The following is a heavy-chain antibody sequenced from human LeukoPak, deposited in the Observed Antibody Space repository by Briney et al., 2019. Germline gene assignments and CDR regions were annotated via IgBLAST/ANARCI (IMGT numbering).Heavy chain of an antibody. V-gene: IGHV3-23*01. J-gene: IGHJ6*03. Sequence: GGSLRLSCAASGFTFTSSAMNWVRQAPGKGLEWVSTISGNGGNTYYSDSVKGRFTISRDNSKNTLSLQMNSLRAEDTAVYYCAKESSIGTASYYYYYLDVWGKGATVTVSS. CDR2: ISGNGGNT. D-gene: IGHD1-1*01. CDR3: AKESSIGTASYYYYYLDV. CDR1: GFTFTSSA.